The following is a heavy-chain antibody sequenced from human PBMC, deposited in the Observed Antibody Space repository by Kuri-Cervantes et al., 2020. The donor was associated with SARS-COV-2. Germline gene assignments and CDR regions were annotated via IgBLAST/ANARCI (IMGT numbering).Heavy chain of an antibody. Sequence: ASVKVSCKASGYTFTDYYMHWVRQAPGQGLEWMGWINPDSSGTDYAEKFQGRVTMTRDMSISTAYMELSRLRSDDTAVYYCASRTGHYYYYYMDVWGKGTTVTVSS. CDR2: INPDSSGT. V-gene: IGHV1-2*02. CDR1: GYTFTDYY. D-gene: IGHD3/OR15-3a*01. J-gene: IGHJ6*03. CDR3: ASRTGHYYYYYMDV.